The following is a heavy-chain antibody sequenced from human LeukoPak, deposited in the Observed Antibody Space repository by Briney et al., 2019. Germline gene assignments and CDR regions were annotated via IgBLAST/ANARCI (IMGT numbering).Heavy chain of an antibody. CDR1: GYTFTGYY. CDR2: ISAYNGNT. D-gene: IGHD2-2*01. Sequence: ASVKVSCKASGYTFTGYYMHWVRQAPGQGLEWMGWISAYNGNTNYAQKLQGRVTMTTDTSTSTAYMELRSLRSDDTAVYYCARAKEVYCSSTSCSEGDYWGQGTLVTVSS. V-gene: IGHV1-18*04. J-gene: IGHJ4*02. CDR3: ARAKEVYCSSTSCSEGDY.